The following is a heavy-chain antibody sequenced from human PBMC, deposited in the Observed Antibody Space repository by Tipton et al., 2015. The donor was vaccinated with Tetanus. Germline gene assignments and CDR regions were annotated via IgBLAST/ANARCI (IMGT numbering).Heavy chain of an antibody. V-gene: IGHV1-69*01. CDR1: GGTFTNYA. D-gene: IGHD3-9*01. Sequence: QVQLVQSGAEVKKPGSSVKVSCKASGGTFTNYALSWVRQAPGQGLEWVGGITPIFGTTNSAPKFQGRVTITADESTNTAYMELSSLRSEDTAVYYCARARSASTGLEKGFDTWGQGTLVTVSS. J-gene: IGHJ5*02. CDR2: ITPIFGTT. CDR3: ARARSASTGLEKGFDT.